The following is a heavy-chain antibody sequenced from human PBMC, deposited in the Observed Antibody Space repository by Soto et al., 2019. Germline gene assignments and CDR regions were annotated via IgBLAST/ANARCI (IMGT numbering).Heavy chain of an antibody. CDR1: GGPFSSYH. CDR3: AKVGGTTSSSWFDP. D-gene: IGHD2-2*01. V-gene: IGHV1-69*08. J-gene: IGHJ5*02. Sequence: QVQLVQSGAEVKKPGSSVKLSCKASGGPFSSYHISWVRQAPGQGLEWVGRIIPILGRANNAQHFQGRVTITADTSTNTAYMELSSLPSEATAVYYCAKVGGTTSSSWFDPSGHGTLVTVSS. CDR2: IIPILGRA.